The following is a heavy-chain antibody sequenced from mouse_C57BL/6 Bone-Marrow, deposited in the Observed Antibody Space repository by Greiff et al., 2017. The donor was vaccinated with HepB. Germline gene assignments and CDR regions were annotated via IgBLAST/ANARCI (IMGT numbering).Heavy chain of an antibody. V-gene: IGHV1-66*01. J-gene: IGHJ2*01. CDR2: IYPGSGNT. CDR1: GYSFTSYY. CDR3: ARRVPYDDSPFDY. Sequence: QVQLQQSGPELVKPGASVKISCTASGYSFTSYYIHWVKQRPGQGLEWIGWIYPGSGNTKYNEKFKGKATLTADTSTSTAYMQLSSLTSEDSAVYYCARRVPYDDSPFDYWGQGTTLTVSS. D-gene: IGHD2-12*01.